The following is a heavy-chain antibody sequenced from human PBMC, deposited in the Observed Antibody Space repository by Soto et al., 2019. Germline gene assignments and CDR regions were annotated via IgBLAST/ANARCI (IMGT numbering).Heavy chain of an antibody. D-gene: IGHD3-10*01. CDR1: GFTFSSYG. V-gene: IGHV3-33*01. Sequence: GGSLRLSCAASGFTFSSYGMHWVRQAPGKGLEWVAVIWYDGSNKYYADSVKGRFTISRDNSKNTLYLQMNSLRAEDTAVYYCARVVSTRGYNWFDPWGQGTLATVSS. J-gene: IGHJ5*02. CDR2: IWYDGSNK. CDR3: ARVVSTRGYNWFDP.